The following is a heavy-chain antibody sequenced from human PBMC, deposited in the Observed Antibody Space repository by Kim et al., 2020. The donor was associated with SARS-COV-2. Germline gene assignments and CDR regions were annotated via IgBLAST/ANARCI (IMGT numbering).Heavy chain of an antibody. Sequence: YADFVKGRFTMSRDNSRHILFLQMNSLRADDTAIYYCARVSSSGWYALDYWGQGTLVSVSS. D-gene: IGHD6-19*01. J-gene: IGHJ4*02. V-gene: IGHV3-23*01. CDR3: ARVSSSGWYALDY.